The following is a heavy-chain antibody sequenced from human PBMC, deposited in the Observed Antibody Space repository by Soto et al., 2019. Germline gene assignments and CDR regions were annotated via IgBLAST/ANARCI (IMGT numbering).Heavy chain of an antibody. J-gene: IGHJ4*02. CDR2: IYHSGST. V-gene: IGHV4-30-2*01. CDR3: ASFPYCSGGSCYIWDDY. CDR1: GGSISSGGYS. Sequence: QLQLQESGSGLVKPSQTLSLTCAVSGGSISSGGYSWSWIRQPPGKGLEWIGYIYHSGSTYYNPSLKSRVTISVDSSNNHFSLKLSSVTAADTAVYYCASFPYCSGGSCYIWDDYWGQGTLVTVSS. D-gene: IGHD2-15*01.